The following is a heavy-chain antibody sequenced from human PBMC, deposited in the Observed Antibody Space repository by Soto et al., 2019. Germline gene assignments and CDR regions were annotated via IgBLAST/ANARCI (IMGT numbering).Heavy chain of an antibody. V-gene: IGHV3-23*01. CDR3: AKNPGYYYDSTGYHFDY. J-gene: IGHJ4*02. D-gene: IGHD3-22*01. CDR2: ISYGGGTT. CDR1: EFTFSNYD. Sequence: EVQPLESGGGLVQPGGSLRLSCAASEFTFSNYDMSWVRQAPGKGLEWVSAISYGGGTTYYADSVKGRFTISRDNSKNTLYLQMNSLRAEDTAVYYCAKNPGYYYDSTGYHFDYWGQGTLVTVSS.